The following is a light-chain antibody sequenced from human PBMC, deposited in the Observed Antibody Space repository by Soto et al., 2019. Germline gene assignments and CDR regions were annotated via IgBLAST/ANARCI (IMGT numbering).Light chain of an antibody. CDR3: QQYKSYWT. CDR2: DAS. Sequence: DIEMTQSPSSLSAYVGDRVNITFRASQSISTWLAWYQQKPGKAPKPLIHDASSLESGVPSRFSGSGSGTEFTLTISILQPDDFATYRCQQYKSYWTFGQGTKVDI. J-gene: IGKJ1*01. CDR1: QSISTW. V-gene: IGKV1-5*01.